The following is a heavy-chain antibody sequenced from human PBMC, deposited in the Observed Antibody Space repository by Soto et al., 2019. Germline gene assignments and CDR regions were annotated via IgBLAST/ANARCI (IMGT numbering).Heavy chain of an antibody. J-gene: IGHJ4*02. CDR3: AREESSSFDY. CDR1: GGSISSYY. Sequence: SETLSLTCAVSGGSISSYYWSWIRQPPGKGLEWIGYIYYSGSTNYNPSLKSRVTISVDTSKNQFSLKLSSVTAADTAVYYCAREESSSFDYWGQGTLVTVSS. CDR2: IYYSGST. D-gene: IGHD6-6*01. V-gene: IGHV4-59*01.